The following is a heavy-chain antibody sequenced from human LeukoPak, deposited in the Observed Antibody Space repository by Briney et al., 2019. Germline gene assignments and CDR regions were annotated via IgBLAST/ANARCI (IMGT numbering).Heavy chain of an antibody. D-gene: IGHD3-3*01. Sequence: ASVKVSCKASGYSFTSYSVHWVRQAPGQRLEWMGWINAGNGNTKYSQKFQVRVTITRDTSASTAYMELSRLRSDDTAVYYCARGRDFWSGYYMPFDYWGQGTLVTVSS. CDR2: INAGNGNT. J-gene: IGHJ4*02. V-gene: IGHV1-3*01. CDR1: GYSFTSYS. CDR3: ARGRDFWSGYYMPFDY.